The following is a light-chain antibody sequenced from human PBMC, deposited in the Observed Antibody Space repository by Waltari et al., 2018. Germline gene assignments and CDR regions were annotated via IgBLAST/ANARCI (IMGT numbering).Light chain of an antibody. J-gene: IGKJ4*01. Sequence: EVVLTQSPATMSLSPGERAILSCRASQRVSTYLAWYQQRPGQAPRLLIYDASNRAAGIPARFSGSRSGTDFTLTISSLEPEDFAVYYGQQRSNWPPFTFGGGTKVEIK. CDR1: QRVSTY. CDR2: DAS. V-gene: IGKV3-11*01. CDR3: QQRSNWPPFT.